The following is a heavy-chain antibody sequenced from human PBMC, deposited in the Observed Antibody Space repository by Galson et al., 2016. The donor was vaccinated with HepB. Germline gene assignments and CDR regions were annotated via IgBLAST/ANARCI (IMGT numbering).Heavy chain of an antibody. Sequence: TLSLTCTVSGVSISSGPYHWTWIRQPAGKGLEWSGHMSPSGNTDYNPSLRSRVTISLDTSKNQFSLRLSSVTAVDTAVYYCARAQSAGLGMIVVPDAFDIWGQGTMVAVSS. V-gene: IGHV4-61*09. CDR3: ARAQSAGLGMIVVPDAFDI. J-gene: IGHJ3*02. CDR2: MSPSGNT. D-gene: IGHD2-21*01. CDR1: GVSISSGPYH.